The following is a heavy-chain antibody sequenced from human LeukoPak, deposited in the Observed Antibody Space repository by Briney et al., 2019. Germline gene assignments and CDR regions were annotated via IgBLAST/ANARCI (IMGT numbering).Heavy chain of an antibody. J-gene: IGHJ6*02. Sequence: ASAKVSCKASGYTFTGYYMHWVRQAPGQGLEWMGWINPNSGGTNYAQKFQGRVTMTRDTSISTAYMELSRLRSDDTAVYYCASKAVYAIPDFYYYYGMDVWGQGTTVTVSS. V-gene: IGHV1-2*02. D-gene: IGHD2-8*01. CDR1: GYTFTGYY. CDR2: INPNSGGT. CDR3: ASKAVYAIPDFYYYYGMDV.